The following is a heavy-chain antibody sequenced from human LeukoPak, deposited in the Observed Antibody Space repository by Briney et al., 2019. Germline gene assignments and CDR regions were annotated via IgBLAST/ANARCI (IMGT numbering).Heavy chain of an antibody. J-gene: IGHJ4*02. V-gene: IGHV4-34*01. CDR1: GGSFSGYY. CDR3: ARGYYDLSSYFDY. D-gene: IGHD3-22*01. CDR2: INHSGST. Sequence: SETLSLTCAVYGGSFSGYYWSWIRQPPGKGLEWIGEINHSGSTNYNPSLKSRVTISVDTSKNQFSLKLSSVTAADTAVYYCARGYYDLSSYFDYWGQGTLVTVSS.